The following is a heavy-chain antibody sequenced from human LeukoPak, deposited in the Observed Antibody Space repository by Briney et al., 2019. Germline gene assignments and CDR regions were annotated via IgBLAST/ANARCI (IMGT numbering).Heavy chain of an antibody. CDR2: IIPILGIA. D-gene: IGHD3-22*01. Sequence: GASVKVSCKVSGYTLTELSMHWVRQAPGQGLEWMGRIIPILGIANYAQKFQGRVTITADKSTSTAYMELSSLRSEDTAVYYCARVSTYDRGAFDIWGQGTMVTVSS. V-gene: IGHV1-69*04. CDR3: ARVSTYDRGAFDI. J-gene: IGHJ3*02. CDR1: GYTLTELS.